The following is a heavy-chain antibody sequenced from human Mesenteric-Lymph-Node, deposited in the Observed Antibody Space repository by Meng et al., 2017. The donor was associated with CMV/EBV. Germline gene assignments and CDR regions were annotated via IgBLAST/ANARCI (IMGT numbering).Heavy chain of an antibody. CDR1: GFTFSNYW. J-gene: IGHJ6*02. V-gene: IGHV3-7*01. Sequence: GGSLRLSCAVSGFTFSNYWMTWVRQTPGKGLEWVANIKQDGSEKYYVDSVKGRFTISRDNAKMSLYLQMNSLRAEDTAVYYCARDLYCSSTSCYTGGMDVWGQGTTVTVSS. D-gene: IGHD2-2*02. CDR3: ARDLYCSSTSCYTGGMDV. CDR2: IKQDGSEK.